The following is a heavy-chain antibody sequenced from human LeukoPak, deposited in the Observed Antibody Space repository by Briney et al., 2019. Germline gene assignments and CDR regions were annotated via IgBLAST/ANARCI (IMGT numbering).Heavy chain of an antibody. Sequence: GGSLRLSCAASGFIFSHYTMNWVRQAPGKGLEWVSSIISSSIYIYYADSVKGRFTISRDNAKNSLYLQMNSLRAEDTAVYYCARDLYLSRWGQGTLVTVSS. CDR1: GFIFSHYT. V-gene: IGHV3-21*04. J-gene: IGHJ4*02. D-gene: IGHD2/OR15-2a*01. CDR3: ARDLYLSR. CDR2: IISSSIYI.